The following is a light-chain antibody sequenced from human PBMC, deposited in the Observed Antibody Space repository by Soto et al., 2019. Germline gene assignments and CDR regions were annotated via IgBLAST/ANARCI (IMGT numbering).Light chain of an antibody. CDR3: QQYNNWPPWT. Sequence: IVITQSSGTLSVSPGERATLSCRASQSVSSNLAWYQQKPGQVPRLLIYGASTRATGIPARFSGSGSGTEFTLTISSLQSEDFAVYYCQQYNNWPPWTFGQGTKVDIK. CDR2: GAS. CDR1: QSVSSN. V-gene: IGKV3-15*01. J-gene: IGKJ1*01.